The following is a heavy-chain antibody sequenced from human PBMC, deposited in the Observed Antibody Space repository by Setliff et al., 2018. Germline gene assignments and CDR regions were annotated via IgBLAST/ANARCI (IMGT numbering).Heavy chain of an antibody. J-gene: IGHJ4*02. Sequence: SETLSLTCAVYGGSFSSFYWSWIRQPPGKGLEWIGEINHSGTTNYNPSLKSRVTISVDTSKKQSSLKLSSVTAADTAVYYCAKFGPLDLTGDWAFDNWGQGTLVTVSS. CDR3: AKFGPLDLTGDWAFDN. CDR2: INHSGTT. V-gene: IGHV4-34*01. CDR1: GGSFSSFY. D-gene: IGHD7-27*01.